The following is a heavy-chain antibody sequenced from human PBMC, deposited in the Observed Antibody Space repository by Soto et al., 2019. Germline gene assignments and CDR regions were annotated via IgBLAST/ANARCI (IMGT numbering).Heavy chain of an antibody. J-gene: IGHJ4*02. V-gene: IGHV1-2*04. Sequence: QVQLVQSGAEVKKPGASVKVSCKASGYTFTGYYMHWVRQAPGQGLEWMGWINPNSGGTNYAQKVEGWVTMTRDTSISTAYMEMSRLRSDDTAVYYCARAGGGYDILTGYYTRNDPFDYWGQGTLVTVSS. CDR2: INPNSGGT. CDR1: GYTFTGYY. CDR3: ARAGGGYDILTGYYTRNDPFDY. D-gene: IGHD3-9*01.